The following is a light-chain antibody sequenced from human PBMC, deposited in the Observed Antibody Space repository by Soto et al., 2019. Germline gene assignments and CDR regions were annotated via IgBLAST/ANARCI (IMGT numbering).Light chain of an antibody. J-gene: IGKJ4*01. CDR1: QSVLYSSNNKNY. V-gene: IGKV4-1*01. CDR3: QQYYSTPLT. CDR2: WAS. Sequence: DIVMTQPPDSLAVSLGERATINCKSSQSVLYSSNNKNYLAWYQQKPGQPPKLLIYWASTREFGVPDRFSGSGSGTDFTLTISSLQAEDVAVYYCQQYYSTPLTFGGGTKVDIK.